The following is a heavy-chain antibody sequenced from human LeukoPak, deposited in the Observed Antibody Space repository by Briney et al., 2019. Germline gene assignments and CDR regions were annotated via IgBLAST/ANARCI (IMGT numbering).Heavy chain of an antibody. D-gene: IGHD3-22*01. J-gene: IGHJ4*02. CDR1: GFTFSSYA. CDR2: ISGSGST. CDR3: AKSLAMIVVVITRMDY. V-gene: IGHV3-23*01. Sequence: PGGSLRLSCAASGFTFSSYAMSWVRQAPGKGLEWVSAISGSGSTYYADSVKGRFTISRDNSKNTLYLQMNSLRAEDTAVYYCAKSLAMIVVVITRMDYWGQGTLVTVSS.